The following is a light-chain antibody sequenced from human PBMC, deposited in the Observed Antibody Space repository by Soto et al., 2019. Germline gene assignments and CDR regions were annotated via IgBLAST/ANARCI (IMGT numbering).Light chain of an antibody. V-gene: IGKV3-15*01. CDR3: QQYNKWSVT. J-gene: IGKJ4*01. CDR1: ESVSNN. Sequence: EIVMTQSPATVSVSPGERATLSCRASESVSNNLAWYQHKPGQAPRLLIYGASTRATGIPARFSGSGSGTEFTLTISSLQSEDFAAYYCQQYNKWSVTFGGGTKVEIK. CDR2: GAS.